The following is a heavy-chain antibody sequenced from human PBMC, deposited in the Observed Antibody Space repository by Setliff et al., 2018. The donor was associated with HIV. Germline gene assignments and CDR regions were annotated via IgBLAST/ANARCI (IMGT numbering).Heavy chain of an antibody. V-gene: IGHV4-39*01. CDR1: GGSISSSSYY. D-gene: IGHD2-2*01. J-gene: IGHJ6*03. CDR3: GNQAVVPADMDYYYCIDV. Sequence: SETLSLTCTVSGGSISSSSYYWGWIRQPPGKGLEWNGSIHESGSTHYNPSLKSRVTISVDTSKNQFSLKLSSVTAADTAVYYCGNQAVVPADMDYYYCIDVWGKGTTVTVSS. CDR2: IHESGST.